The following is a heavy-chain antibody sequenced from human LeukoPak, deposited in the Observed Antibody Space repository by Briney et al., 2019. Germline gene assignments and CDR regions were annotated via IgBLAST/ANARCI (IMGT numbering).Heavy chain of an antibody. J-gene: IGHJ4*02. CDR3: ARDTVAYCGGDCYSWQVGGFDY. CDR2: ISYDGSKK. Sequence: GGSLRLSCAASGFTFSSYAMHWVRQAPGKGLEWVAVISYDGSKKYYADSVKGRFTISRDNSKNTLYLQMNSLRTADTAVYYCARDTVAYCGGDCYSWQVGGFDYWGQGTLVTVSS. CDR1: GFTFSSYA. V-gene: IGHV3-30-3*01. D-gene: IGHD2-21*02.